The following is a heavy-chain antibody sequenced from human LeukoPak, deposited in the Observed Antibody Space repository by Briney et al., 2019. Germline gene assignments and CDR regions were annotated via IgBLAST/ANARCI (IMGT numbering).Heavy chain of an antibody. CDR1: GYSISSGYY. D-gene: IGHD2-2*01. CDR2: IYHSGRN. Sequence: SETLSLTCTVSGYSISSGYYWGWIRQPPGKGLEWIGSIYHSGRNYYNPSLKSRVTISVDTSKNQFSLKLSSVTAADTAVYYCARGIVVVPAAISAFDYRGQGTLVTVST. CDR3: ARGIVVVPAAISAFDY. J-gene: IGHJ4*02. V-gene: IGHV4-38-2*02.